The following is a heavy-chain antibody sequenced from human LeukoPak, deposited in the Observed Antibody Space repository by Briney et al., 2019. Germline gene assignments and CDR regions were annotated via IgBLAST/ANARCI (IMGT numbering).Heavy chain of an antibody. J-gene: IGHJ4*02. Sequence: ASVKVSCKASGGTFSSYAISWVRQAPGQGLEWMGGIIPIFGTANYAQKFQGRVTITADESTSTAYMELSSLRSEDTAVYYCARVADIVATNDTLSDYWGQGTLVTVSS. V-gene: IGHV1-69*13. CDR2: IIPIFGTA. D-gene: IGHD5-12*01. CDR3: ARVADIVATNDTLSDY. CDR1: GGTFSSYA.